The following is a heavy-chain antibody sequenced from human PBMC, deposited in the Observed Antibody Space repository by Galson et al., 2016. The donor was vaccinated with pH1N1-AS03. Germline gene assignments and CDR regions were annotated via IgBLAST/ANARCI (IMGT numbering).Heavy chain of an antibody. CDR2: ISYPVNNK. V-gene: IGHV3-30-3*01. CDR1: GFTFSSHS. CDR3: ARDSGYGGTSDN. Sequence: SLRLSCAASGFTFSSHSMHWARQAPDEGLEWVAGISYPVNNKFYAHSVKGRFTISRDNAKNSLYLQMSSLRDDDTAVYYCARDSGYGGTSDNWGQGALVTVSS. J-gene: IGHJ4*02. D-gene: IGHD5-12*01.